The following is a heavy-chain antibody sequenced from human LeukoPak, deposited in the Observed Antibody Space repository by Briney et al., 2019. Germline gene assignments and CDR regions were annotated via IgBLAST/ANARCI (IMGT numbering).Heavy chain of an antibody. D-gene: IGHD3-22*01. CDR3: TRIFYYGTRGYYPDF. CDR1: GFTFSGYG. CDR2: SKNKDYAYST. Sequence: GRSLRLSCAASGFTFSGYGMHWVRQAPGKGLEWIGRSKNKDYAYSTVYAASVKGRFTFSRDDPKSSLYLQMNSLTTEDTAVYYCTRIFYYGTRGYYPDFWGQGTLVTVSS. V-gene: IGHV3-72*01. J-gene: IGHJ4*02.